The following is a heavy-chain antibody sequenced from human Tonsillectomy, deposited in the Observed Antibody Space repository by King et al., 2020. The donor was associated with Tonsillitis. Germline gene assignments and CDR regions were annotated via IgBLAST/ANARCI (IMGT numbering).Heavy chain of an antibody. V-gene: IGHV3-9*01. J-gene: IGHJ6*02. D-gene: IGHD3-10*01. CDR3: AKDLGEGSGSYYYGMDV. CDR1: GFTFDEYA. CDR2: ITWNSGSV. Sequence: VQLVESGGGSVQPGRSLRLSCAASGFTFDEYAMHWVRQAPGKGLEWVSGITWNSGSVRYADSVKGRFTISRDNAKNSLYLQMNSLRAEDTALYYCAKDLGEGSGSYYYGMDVWGQGTTVIVSS.